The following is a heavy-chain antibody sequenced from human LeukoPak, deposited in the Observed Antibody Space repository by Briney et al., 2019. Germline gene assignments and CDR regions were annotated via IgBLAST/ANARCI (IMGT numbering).Heavy chain of an antibody. J-gene: IGHJ6*03. V-gene: IGHV1-2*02. CDR1: EYTFTGYY. D-gene: IGHD6-6*01. CDR3: ARGKRLAARPQYFFFMDV. Sequence: ASVKVSCKASEYTFTGYYIHWVRQAPGQGPECLGWINPNGGDTEYPQKFQGRVTMTRDTSISTAYLELRSLGSDDTAVYYCARGKRLAARPQYFFFMDVWGEGTTVTVSS. CDR2: INPNGGDT.